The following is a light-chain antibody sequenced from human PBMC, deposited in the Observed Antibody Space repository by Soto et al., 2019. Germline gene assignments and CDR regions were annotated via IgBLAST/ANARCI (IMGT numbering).Light chain of an antibody. CDR3: QQLRMYPST. Sequence: IQLTQSPSSLSASVGDRVTITCRASQDIAIYLAWYQQKPGEAPKLLIYAASTLYGGVPSRFSGSGSGTDFALAITSVQAEAFATYDCQQLRMYPSTFGGGTKVEIK. V-gene: IGKV1-9*01. CDR1: QDIAIY. CDR2: AAS. J-gene: IGKJ4*01.